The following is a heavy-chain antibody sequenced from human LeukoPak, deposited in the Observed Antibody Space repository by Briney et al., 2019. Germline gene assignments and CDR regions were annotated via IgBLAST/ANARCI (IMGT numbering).Heavy chain of an antibody. Sequence: SETLSLTCTVSGGSINTYYWTWIRQPPGRGLEWIGYMFYSGSTNYNPSLKSRVTISVDTSKNHFSLKLSSVTAADTAVYYCARDQLLNWYFDLWGRGTLVTVSS. V-gene: IGHV4-59*12. D-gene: IGHD4-23*01. J-gene: IGHJ2*01. CDR2: MFYSGST. CDR1: GGSINTYY. CDR3: ARDQLLNWYFDL.